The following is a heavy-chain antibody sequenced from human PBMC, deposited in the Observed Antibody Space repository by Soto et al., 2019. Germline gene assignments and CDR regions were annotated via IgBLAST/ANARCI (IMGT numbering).Heavy chain of an antibody. CDR2: INHSGST. CDR3: ARAPVRYCSGGSCYSRNWFDP. V-gene: IGHV4-34*01. D-gene: IGHD2-15*01. J-gene: IGHJ5*02. CDR1: GGSFSGYY. Sequence: SETLSLTCAVYGGSFSGYYWSWIRQPPGKGLEWIGEINHSGSTNYNPSLKSRVTISVDTSKNQFSLKLSSVTAADTAVYYCARAPVRYCSGGSCYSRNWFDPCGQGTLVTVSS.